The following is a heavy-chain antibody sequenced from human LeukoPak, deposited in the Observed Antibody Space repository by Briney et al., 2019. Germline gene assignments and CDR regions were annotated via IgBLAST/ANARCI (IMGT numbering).Heavy chain of an antibody. CDR3: ARAVRGYSYGVHPPLFDY. D-gene: IGHD5-18*01. CDR1: GFTFSDYY. J-gene: IGHJ4*02. CDR2: ISSSGSTI. V-gene: IGHV3-11*01. Sequence: GGFLRLSCAASGFTFSDYYMSWIRQAPGKGLEWVSYISSSGSTIYYADSVKGRFTISRDNAKNSLYLQMNSLRAEDTAVYYCARAVRGYSYGVHPPLFDYWGQGTLVTVSS.